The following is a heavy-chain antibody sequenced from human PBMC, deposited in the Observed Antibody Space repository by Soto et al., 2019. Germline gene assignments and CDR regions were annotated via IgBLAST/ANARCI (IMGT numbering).Heavy chain of an antibody. CDR2: ISYDGSNK. Sequence: GGSLRLSCAASVFTFSSYAMHWVRQAPGKGLEWVAVISYDGSNKYYADSVKGRFTISRDNSKNTLYLQMNSLRAEDTAVYYCARDKVDIVEYYGMDVWGQGTTVTVSS. CDR1: VFTFSSYA. CDR3: ARDKVDIVEYYGMDV. J-gene: IGHJ6*02. V-gene: IGHV3-30-3*01. D-gene: IGHD5-12*01.